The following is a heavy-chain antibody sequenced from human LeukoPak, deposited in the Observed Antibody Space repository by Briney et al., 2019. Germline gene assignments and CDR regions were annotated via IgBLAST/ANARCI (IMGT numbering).Heavy chain of an antibody. J-gene: IGHJ4*02. Sequence: PGGSLRLSCAASGFTFSSYWMSWVRQAPGKGLEWVANIKQDGSEKYYVDSVKGRFTISRDNAKNSLYLQMNNLRAEDTAMYYCVREFNSFLFDCSGGQCLFMSWGQGVLVTVSS. CDR3: VREFNSFLFDCSGGQCLFMS. CDR2: IKQDGSEK. D-gene: IGHD2-15*01. CDR1: GFTFSSYW. V-gene: IGHV3-7*01.